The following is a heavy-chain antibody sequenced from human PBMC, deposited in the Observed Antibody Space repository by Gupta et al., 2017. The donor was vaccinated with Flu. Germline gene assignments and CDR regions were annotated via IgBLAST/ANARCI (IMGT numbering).Heavy chain of an antibody. CDR2: IWYDGSKK. CDR3: ARGGVYGDQDY. J-gene: IGHJ4*02. Sequence: QVQLVESGGGVVQPGRSLRLSCAASGFTFSSYGMHWVRQAPGKGLEWVAVIWYDGSKKYYADPVKGRFTISRDNSKNTLYLQMNSLRAEDTAVYYCARGGVYGDQDYWGQGTLVTVSS. D-gene: IGHD4-17*01. CDR1: GFTFSSYG. V-gene: IGHV3-33*01.